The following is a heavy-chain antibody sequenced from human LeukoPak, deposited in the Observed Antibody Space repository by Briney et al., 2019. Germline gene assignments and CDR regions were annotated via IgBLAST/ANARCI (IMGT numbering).Heavy chain of an antibody. CDR2: INPNSGGT. CDR3: ARGVGATYYYYGMDV. V-gene: IGHV1-2*06. D-gene: IGHD1-26*01. Sequence: ASVKVSCKASGYTLTGYYMHWVRQAPGQGLEWMGRINPNSGGTNYAQKFQGRVTMTRDTSISTAYMELSRLRSDDTAVYYCARGVGATYYYYGMDVWGQGTTVTVSS. CDR1: GYTLTGYY. J-gene: IGHJ6*02.